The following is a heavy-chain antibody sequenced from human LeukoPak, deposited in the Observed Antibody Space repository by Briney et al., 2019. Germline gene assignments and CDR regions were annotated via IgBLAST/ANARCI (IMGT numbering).Heavy chain of an antibody. D-gene: IGHD5-18*01. V-gene: IGHV4-34*01. CDR2: INHSGST. Sequence: PSETLSLTCAVYGGSFSGYYWSWIRQPPGKGLEWIGEINHSGSTNYNPSLKSRVTISVDTSKNQFSLKLSSVTAADTAVYYCARFFGYSYGRDWFDPWGQGTLVTVSS. CDR3: ARFFGYSYGRDWFDP. CDR1: GGSFSGYY. J-gene: IGHJ5*02.